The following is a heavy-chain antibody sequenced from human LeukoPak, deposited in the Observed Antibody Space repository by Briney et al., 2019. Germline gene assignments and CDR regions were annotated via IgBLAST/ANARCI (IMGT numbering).Heavy chain of an antibody. CDR1: GYTFTGYY. J-gene: IGHJ6*02. V-gene: IGHV1-2*06. CDR2: INPNSGGT. CDR3: ATGTPEGYGMDV. Sequence: ASVTVSCKASGYTFTGYYMHWVRQAPGQGLEWMGRINPNSGGTNYAHNFQGRVTMTRDTSISTAYMELSRLISDDTAVYYCATGTPEGYGMDVWGQGTTVTVSS.